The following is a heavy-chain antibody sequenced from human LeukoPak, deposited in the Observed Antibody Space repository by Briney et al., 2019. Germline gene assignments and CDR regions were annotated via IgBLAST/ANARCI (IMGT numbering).Heavy chain of an antibody. CDR2: IYYSGST. D-gene: IGHD6-13*01. CDR3: ARQLSSSWYLFDY. CDR1: GGSISSSSYY. V-gene: IGHV4-39*01. J-gene: IGHJ4*02. Sequence: SETLSLTCTVSGGSISSSSYYWGWIRQPPGKGLEWIGRIYYSGSTYYNPSLKSRVTISVDTSKNPFSLKLSSVTAADTAVYYCARQLSSSWYLFDYWGQGTLVTVSS.